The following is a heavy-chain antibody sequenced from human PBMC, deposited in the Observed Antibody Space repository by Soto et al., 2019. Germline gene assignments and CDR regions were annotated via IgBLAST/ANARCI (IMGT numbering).Heavy chain of an antibody. CDR1: GFTFSSYG. Sequence: GGSLRLSCAASGFTFSSYGMHWVRQAPGKGLEWVAVISYDGSNKYYADSVKGRFTISRDNSKNTLYLQMNSLRAEDTAVYYCAKGSLPYGMDVWGQGTTVTVSS. V-gene: IGHV3-30*18. J-gene: IGHJ6*02. CDR3: AKGSLPYGMDV. D-gene: IGHD3-16*02. CDR2: ISYDGSNK.